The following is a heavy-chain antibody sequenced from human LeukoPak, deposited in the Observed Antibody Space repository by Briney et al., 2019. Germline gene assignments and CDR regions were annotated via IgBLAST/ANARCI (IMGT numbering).Heavy chain of an antibody. D-gene: IGHD4-17*01. CDR2: ITGSGRGT. CDR1: GLTFSNYA. Sequence: GGSLTLSCTASGLTFSNYATTGVRQAPGKGLEWVSSITGSGRGTYYADSVKGRFSVSRDNSQNTVFLHMNSLRADHTALYYCSKDPNGDYVGAFDMWGPGTMVTVSS. CDR3: SKDPNGDYVGAFDM. J-gene: IGHJ3*02. V-gene: IGHV3-23*01.